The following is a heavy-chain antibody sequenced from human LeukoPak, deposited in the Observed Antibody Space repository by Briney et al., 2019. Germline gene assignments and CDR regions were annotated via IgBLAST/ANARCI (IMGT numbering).Heavy chain of an antibody. D-gene: IGHD6-19*01. CDR2: IYHTGST. Sequence: SETLSLTCAVSGGSISSGGYAWSRIRQPPGKGGEWIGYIYHTGSTYYNPSLKSRVTISVDTSKNQFSLKLSSVTAADTAVYYCARDTSSGWDTWFDPWGQGTLVTVSS. J-gene: IGHJ5*02. CDR3: ARDTSSGWDTWFDP. CDR1: GGSISSGGYA. V-gene: IGHV4-30-2*01.